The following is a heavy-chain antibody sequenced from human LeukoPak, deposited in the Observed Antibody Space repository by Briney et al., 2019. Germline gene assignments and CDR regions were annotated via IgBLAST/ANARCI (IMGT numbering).Heavy chain of an antibody. V-gene: IGHV4-39*01. J-gene: IGHJ3*02. CDR1: GGSISSSSYY. CDR3: ARHRHYYDSSGYYYALDAFDI. CDR2: IYYSGTT. Sequence: PSETLSLTCTVSGGSISSSSYYWGWIRQPPGKGLEWIGSIYYSGTTYYNPSLKSRVTISVDTSKNQFSLELSSVPAADTAVYYCARHRHYYDSSGYYYALDAFDIWGQGTMVTVSS. D-gene: IGHD3-22*01.